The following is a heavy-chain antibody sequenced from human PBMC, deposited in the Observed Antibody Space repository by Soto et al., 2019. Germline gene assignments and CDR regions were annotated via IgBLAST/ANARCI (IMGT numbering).Heavy chain of an antibody. D-gene: IGHD5-18*01. J-gene: IGHJ6*03. V-gene: IGHV1-18*01. CDR3: ATCGYSNYFYYYMDV. CDR2: ISAYNGHT. CDR1: GDTFNSYG. Sequence: QVQLVQSGAEVKKPGASVKVSCKASGDTFNSYGISWVRQAPGQGLEWMGWISAYNGHTNYAQKLQGRVTMTTDTSTSTAYMELRSLRSDDTAVYYCATCGYSNYFYYYMDVWGKGTTVTVSS.